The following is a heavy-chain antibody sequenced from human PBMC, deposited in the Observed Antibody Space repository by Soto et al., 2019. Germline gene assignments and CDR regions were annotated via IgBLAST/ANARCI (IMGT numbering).Heavy chain of an antibody. CDR1: GFTFSSYS. V-gene: IGHV3-21*01. J-gene: IGHJ4*02. CDR3: AIYRFSGGGYSGYGAVYYFDY. Sequence: EVQLVESGGGLVKPGGSLRLSCAASGFTFSSYSMNWVRQAPGKGLEWVSSISSRSSYIYYADSVKGRFTISRDNAKNSLYLQINSLRAEDTAVYYCAIYRFSGGGYSGYGAVYYFDYCGQGTLLTASS. D-gene: IGHD5-12*01. CDR2: ISSRSSYI.